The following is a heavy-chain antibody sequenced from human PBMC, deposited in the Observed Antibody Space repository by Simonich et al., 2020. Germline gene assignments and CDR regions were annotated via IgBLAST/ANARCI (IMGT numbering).Heavy chain of an antibody. CDR1: GYTFTGYS. CDR3: ARVSGGTAMVTSTFDI. J-gene: IGHJ3*02. V-gene: IGHV1-2*02. D-gene: IGHD5-18*01. CDR2: INPNSGGT. Sequence: QVQLVQSGAEVKKPGASVKVSCKASGYTFTGYSMHWVRRAPGQGLEWMGWINPNSGGTNYAQKFQGRVTMTRDTSISTAYMELSRLRSDDTAVYYCARVSGGTAMVTSTFDIWGQGTMVTVSS.